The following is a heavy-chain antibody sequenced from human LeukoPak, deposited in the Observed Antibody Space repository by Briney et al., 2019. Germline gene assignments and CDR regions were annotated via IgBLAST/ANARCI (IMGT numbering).Heavy chain of an antibody. CDR3: ARVASAVYSDY. J-gene: IGHJ4*02. CDR2: INPDSGGT. CDR1: GYSFTAFY. Sequence: GASVKVSCKTSGYSFTAFYIHWVRQAPGQGLEWMGWINPDSGGTNYAQNFQGRVTMTRDTSISTAYMELNRLRSDDTAVYYCARVASAVYSDYWGQGTLVTVSS. V-gene: IGHV1-2*02.